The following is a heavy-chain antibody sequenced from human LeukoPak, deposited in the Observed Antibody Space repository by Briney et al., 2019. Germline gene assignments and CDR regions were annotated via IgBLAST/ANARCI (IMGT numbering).Heavy chain of an antibody. D-gene: IGHD2-21*01. CDR3: ARADCGGTSCHFDY. CDR1: GYTFTNYG. J-gene: IGHJ4*02. V-gene: IGHV1-18*01. CDR2: ISASSGNT. Sequence: GASVKVSCKASGYTFTNYGITWVRQAPGQGLERMGWISASSGNTNYAQKFQGRVTMTTDTSTRTADMELRSLRSDDTAVYYCARADCGGTSCHFDYWGQGTLVTVSS.